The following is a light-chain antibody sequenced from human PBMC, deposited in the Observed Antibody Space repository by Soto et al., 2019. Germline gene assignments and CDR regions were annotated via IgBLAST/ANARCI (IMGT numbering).Light chain of an antibody. CDR3: QSFDSSLTGLI. Sequence: QSVLTQPPSVTGAPGQRVTISCTGNKSNIGAGSGVNWYQQFPDKAPKLLIYANTHRPSGVPDRFSGSTTATSASLAITGLQTQDEADYYCQSFDSSLTGLIFGGGTKVTVL. J-gene: IGLJ2*01. CDR2: ANT. CDR1: KSNIGAGSG. V-gene: IGLV1-40*01.